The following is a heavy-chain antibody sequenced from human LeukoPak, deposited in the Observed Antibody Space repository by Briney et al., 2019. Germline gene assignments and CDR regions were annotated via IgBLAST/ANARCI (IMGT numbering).Heavy chain of an antibody. V-gene: IGHV1-69*01. J-gene: IGHJ6*03. CDR1: GGTFSSYA. Sequence: ASVKVSCKASGGTFSSYAISWVRQAPGQGLEWMGGIIPIFGTANYAQKFQGRVTITADESTSTAYMELSSLRSEDTAVYYCARGPGDCSSTSCYSGDYYYYYMDVWGKGTTVTVSS. D-gene: IGHD2-2*02. CDR3: ARGPGDCSSTSCYSGDYYYYYMDV. CDR2: IIPIFGTA.